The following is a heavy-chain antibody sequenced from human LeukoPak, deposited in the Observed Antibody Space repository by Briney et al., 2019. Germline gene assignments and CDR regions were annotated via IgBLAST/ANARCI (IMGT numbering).Heavy chain of an antibody. D-gene: IGHD6-6*01. CDR1: GGSISSHS. CDR2: IYYSGST. J-gene: IGHJ3*02. CDR3: ARDLGYSSSSGAFDI. Sequence: SETLSLTCTDSGGSISSHSWSWIRQPPGKGLEWIGYIYYSGSTNYNPFLKSRVTISVDTSKNQFSLKLSSVTAADTAVYYCARDLGYSSSSGAFDIWGQGTMVTVSS. V-gene: IGHV4-59*11.